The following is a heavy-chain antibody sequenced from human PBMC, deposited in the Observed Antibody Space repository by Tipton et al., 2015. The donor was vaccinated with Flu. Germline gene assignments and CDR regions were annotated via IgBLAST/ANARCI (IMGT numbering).Heavy chain of an antibody. V-gene: IGHV4-59*01. CDR3: ARGYAGWFDP. CDR2: IYYSGST. D-gene: IGHD5-18*01. Sequence: TLSLTCTVPGGSISSYYWSRIRQPPGKGLEWIGYIYYSGSTNYNPSLKRRVTISVDTSKNQFSLKLSSVTAADTAVYYCARGYAGWFDPWGQGTLVTVSS. CDR1: GGSISSYY. J-gene: IGHJ5*02.